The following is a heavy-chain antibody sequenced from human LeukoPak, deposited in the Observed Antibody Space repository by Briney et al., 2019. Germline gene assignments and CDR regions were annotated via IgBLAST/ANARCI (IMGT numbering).Heavy chain of an antibody. J-gene: IGHJ4*02. Sequence: ASVKVSCKVSGYTLTELSMHWVRQAPGKGLEWMGGFDPEDGETIYAQKFQGRVTMTEDTSTDTAYMELSSLRSEDTAVYYCATATRGYSGYDYFPTPDQTIPYYFDYWGQGILVTVSS. V-gene: IGHV1-24*01. CDR3: ATATRGYSGYDYFPTPDQTIPYYFDY. CDR2: FDPEDGET. D-gene: IGHD5-12*01. CDR1: GYTLTELS.